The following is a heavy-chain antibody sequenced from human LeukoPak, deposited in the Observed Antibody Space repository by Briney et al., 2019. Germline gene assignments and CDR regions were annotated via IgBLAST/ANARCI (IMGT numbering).Heavy chain of an antibody. D-gene: IGHD3-9*01. CDR1: GYSFTSYW. CDR2: IYPGDSDT. CDR3: ARHVGDILTGYPPDYYYYYMDV. J-gene: IGHJ6*03. Sequence: GESLKISCKGSGYSFTSYWIGWVRQLPGKGLEWMGIIYPGDSDTRYSPSFQGQVTISADKSISTAYLQWSSLKASDTAMYYCARHVGDILTGYPPDYYYYYMDVWGKGTTVTVSS. V-gene: IGHV5-51*01.